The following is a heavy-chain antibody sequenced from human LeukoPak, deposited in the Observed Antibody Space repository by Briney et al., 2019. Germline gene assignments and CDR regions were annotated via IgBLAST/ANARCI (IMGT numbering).Heavy chain of an antibody. V-gene: IGHV3-23*01. J-gene: IGHJ2*01. CDR2: ISGSGGST. CDR3: ARGHFEYSSSSPDWYFDL. CDR1: GFTFSSYA. D-gene: IGHD6-6*01. Sequence: PGGSLRLSCAASGFTFSSYAMSWVRQAPGKGLEWVSAISGSGGSTYYADSVKGRFTISRDNSKNTLYLQMNSLRSEDTAVYYCARGHFEYSSSSPDWYFDLWGRGTLVTVSS.